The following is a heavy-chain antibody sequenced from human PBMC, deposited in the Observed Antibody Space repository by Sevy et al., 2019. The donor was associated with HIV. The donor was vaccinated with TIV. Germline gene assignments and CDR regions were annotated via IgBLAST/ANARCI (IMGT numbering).Heavy chain of an antibody. Sequence: GGSLGLSCAASGFTFSNAWMSWVRQAPGKGLEWVGRIKSKTDGGTTDYAAPVKGRFTISRDDSKNTLYLQMNSLKTEDTAVYYCTTVMRQYDSSGYLEYYFDYWGQGTLVTVSS. CDR2: IKSKTDGGTT. V-gene: IGHV3-15*01. CDR3: TTVMRQYDSSGYLEYYFDY. J-gene: IGHJ4*02. CDR1: GFTFSNAW. D-gene: IGHD3-22*01.